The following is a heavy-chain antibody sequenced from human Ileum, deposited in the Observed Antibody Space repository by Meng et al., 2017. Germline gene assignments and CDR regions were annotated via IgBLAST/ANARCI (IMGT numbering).Heavy chain of an antibody. CDR1: GGSVSTSDYQ. D-gene: IGHD7-27*01. J-gene: IGHJ4*02. V-gene: IGHV4-61*08. Sequence: RESGPGVVRPSATLSLIFTVSGGSVSTSDYQWGWIRQPPGKGLEWIGYAGTNYNPSLKSRVTISVDTSKRQFSLKLTSVTAADTAVYYCARDHWGSLDYWGQGILVTVSS. CDR2: AGT. CDR3: ARDHWGSLDY.